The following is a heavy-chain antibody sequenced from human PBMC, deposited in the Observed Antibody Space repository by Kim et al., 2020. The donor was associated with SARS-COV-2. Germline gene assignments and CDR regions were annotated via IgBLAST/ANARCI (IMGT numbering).Heavy chain of an antibody. CDR2: INHSGST. CDR1: GGSFSGYY. J-gene: IGHJ4*02. D-gene: IGHD6-13*01. CDR3: ARAAAGTSLGY. Sequence: SETLSLTCAVYGGSFSGYYWSWIRQLPGKGLEWIGEINHSGSTNYNPSLKSRVTISVDTSKNQFSLKLSSVTAADTAVYYCARAAAGTSLGYWGQGTLVTVSP. V-gene: IGHV4-34*01.